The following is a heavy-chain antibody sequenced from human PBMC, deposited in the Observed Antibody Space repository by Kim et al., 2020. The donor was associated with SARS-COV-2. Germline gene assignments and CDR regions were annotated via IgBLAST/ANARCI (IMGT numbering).Heavy chain of an antibody. Sequence: ASVKVSCKASGYTFTSYGISWVRQAPGQGLEWMGWISAYNGNTNYAQKLQGRVTMTTDTSTSTAYMELRSLRSDDTAVYYCARDPLYYDFWSGYYRRGGDYGRDVWGQGTTVTVSS. CDR1: GYTFTSYG. D-gene: IGHD3-3*01. CDR3: ARDPLYYDFWSGYYRRGGDYGRDV. CDR2: ISAYNGNT. V-gene: IGHV1-18*04. J-gene: IGHJ6*02.